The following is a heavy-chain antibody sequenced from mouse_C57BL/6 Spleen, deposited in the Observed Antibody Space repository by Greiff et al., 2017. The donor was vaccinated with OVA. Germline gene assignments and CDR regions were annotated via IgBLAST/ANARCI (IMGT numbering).Heavy chain of an antibody. CDR2: IYPGDGDT. CDR3: ARHYYGSSYFDY. J-gene: IGHJ2*01. V-gene: IGHV1-82*01. D-gene: IGHD1-1*01. CDR1: GYAFSSSW. Sequence: VQLKESGPELVKPGASVKISCKASGYAFSSSWMNWVKQRPGKGLEWIGRIYPGDGDTNYNGKFKGKATLTADKSSSTAYMQLSSLTSEDSAVYFCARHYYGSSYFDYWGQGTTLTVSS.